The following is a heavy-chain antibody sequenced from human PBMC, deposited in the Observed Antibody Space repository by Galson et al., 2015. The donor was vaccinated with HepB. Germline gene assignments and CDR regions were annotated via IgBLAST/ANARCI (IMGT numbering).Heavy chain of an antibody. CDR2: ISYDGNNK. J-gene: IGHJ6*03. CDR3: AREQGDRFYYYYMDV. V-gene: IGHV3-30-3*01. Sequence: SLRLSCAAAGFTFSSYAMHWVRQAPGKGLEWVAVISYDGNNKYYADSVKGRFTISRDNSKNTLYLQMNSLRAEDTAVYYCAREQGDRFYYYYMDVWGKGTTVTVSS. D-gene: IGHD3-22*01. CDR1: GFTFSSYA.